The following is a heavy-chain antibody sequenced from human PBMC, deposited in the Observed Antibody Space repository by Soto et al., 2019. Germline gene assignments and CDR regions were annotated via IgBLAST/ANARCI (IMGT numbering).Heavy chain of an antibody. CDR1: GGSISSGGYS. CDR2: SYHSGST. D-gene: IGHD2-21*02. Sequence: QRQLQESGSGLVKPSQTLSLTCAVSGGSISSGGYSWSWIRQPPGKGLEWIGYSYHSGSTYYNPSFKSRVAISLDRSKNPFSLKLSSVPAADTAVEYCARGPDCGGDCYSYYLDPLGPGTLLTAPS. J-gene: IGHJ5*02. CDR3: ARGPDCGGDCYSYYLDP. V-gene: IGHV4-30-2*01.